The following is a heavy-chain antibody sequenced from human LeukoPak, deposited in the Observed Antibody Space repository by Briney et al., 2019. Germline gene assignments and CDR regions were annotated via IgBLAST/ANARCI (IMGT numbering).Heavy chain of an antibody. Sequence: PGGSLRLSCAASGFTFSSYAMSWVRQAPGKGLEWVANMERDGSEKNYVDAVKGRFTISRDNAKNTLFLQMNSLRGDDTAVYYCARESTEVTPGYWGQGTLVTVSS. D-gene: IGHD4-23*01. V-gene: IGHV3-7*01. CDR3: ARESTEVTPGY. CDR1: GFTFSSYA. CDR2: MERDGSEK. J-gene: IGHJ4*02.